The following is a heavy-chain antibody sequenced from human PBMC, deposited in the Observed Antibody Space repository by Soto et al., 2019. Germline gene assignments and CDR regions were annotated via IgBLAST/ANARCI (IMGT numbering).Heavy chain of an antibody. J-gene: IGHJ3*02. V-gene: IGHV4-59*01. CDR2: IYYSGST. Sequence: QVQLQESGPGLVKPSETLSLTCTVSGGSISSYYWSWIRQPPGMGLEWIGYIYYSGSTNYNPSLKSRVTISVDTSKNQFSLKLSSVTAADTAVYYCARARSGSYDAFDIWGQGTMVTVSS. D-gene: IGHD1-26*01. CDR3: ARARSGSYDAFDI. CDR1: GGSISSYY.